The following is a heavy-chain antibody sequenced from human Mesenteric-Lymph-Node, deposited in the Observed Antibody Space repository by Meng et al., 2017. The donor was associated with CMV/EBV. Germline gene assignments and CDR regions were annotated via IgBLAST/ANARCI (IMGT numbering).Heavy chain of an antibody. V-gene: IGHV4-39*07. CDR3: AREDIVVVPAALDY. CDR2: IYYSGST. D-gene: IGHD2-2*01. Sequence: GSLRLSCTVSGGSISSSSYYWGWIRQPPGKGLEWIGSIYYSGSTYYNPSPKSRVTISVDTSKNQFSLKLSSVTAADTAVHYCAREDIVVVPAALDYWGQGTLVTVSS. J-gene: IGHJ4*02. CDR1: GGSISSSSYY.